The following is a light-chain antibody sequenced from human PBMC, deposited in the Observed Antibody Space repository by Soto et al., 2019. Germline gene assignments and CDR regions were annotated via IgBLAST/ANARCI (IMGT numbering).Light chain of an antibody. J-gene: IGKJ5*01. CDR1: QSVSSN. V-gene: IGKV3-15*01. CDR2: DAS. Sequence: EIVMTQSPATLSVSPGARAPLSCRASQSVSSNLAWHQQKPGQAPRILMYDASTRATGIPARLSGSGSGTEFTLTISSLQSEDFAVYYCQQYHNWPITFGQGTRLDI. CDR3: QQYHNWPIT.